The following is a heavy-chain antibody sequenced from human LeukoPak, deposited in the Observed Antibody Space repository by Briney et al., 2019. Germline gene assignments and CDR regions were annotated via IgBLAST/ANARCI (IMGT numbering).Heavy chain of an antibody. J-gene: IGHJ6*02. CDR1: GFTFSSYS. CDR3: ARDSACSGGSCYSPYYYYYGMDV. CDR2: ISSSSSYI. D-gene: IGHD2-15*01. Sequence: GGSLRLSCAASGFTFSSYSMNWVRQAPGKGLEWVSSISSSSSYIYYADSVKGRFTISRDNAKNSLYLQMNSLRAEDTAVYYCARDSACSGGSCYSPYYYYYGMDVWGQGTTVTVSS. V-gene: IGHV3-21*01.